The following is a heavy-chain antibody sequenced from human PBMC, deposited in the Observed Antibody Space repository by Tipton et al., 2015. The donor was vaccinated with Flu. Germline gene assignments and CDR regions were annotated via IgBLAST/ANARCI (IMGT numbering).Heavy chain of an antibody. J-gene: IGHJ5*02. Sequence: TLSLTCAVSGYSISSGHYWGWIRQPPGKGLEWIGSISHTGTTNYNPSLRSRVTISVDTSKNQFSLRLTSVTAADTAVYYCARDRWEYASGFDPWGQGTPVTVSP. CDR3: ARDRWEYASGFDP. D-gene: IGHD6-19*01. V-gene: IGHV4-38-2*02. CDR2: ISHTGTT. CDR1: GYSISSGHY.